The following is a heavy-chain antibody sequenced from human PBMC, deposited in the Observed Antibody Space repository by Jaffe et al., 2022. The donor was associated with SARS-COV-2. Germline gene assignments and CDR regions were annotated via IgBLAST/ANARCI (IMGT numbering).Heavy chain of an antibody. CDR3: ATPFIVADDHPFDY. CDR1: GGSISSSSYY. D-gene: IGHD2-21*01. J-gene: IGHJ4*02. Sequence: QLQLQESGPGLVKPSETLSLTCTVSGGSISSSSYYWGWIRQPPGKGLEWIGSIYYSGSTYYNPSLKSRVTISVDTSKNQFSLKLSSVTAADTAVYYCATPFIVADDHPFDYWGQGTLVTVSS. CDR2: IYYSGST. V-gene: IGHV4-39*01.